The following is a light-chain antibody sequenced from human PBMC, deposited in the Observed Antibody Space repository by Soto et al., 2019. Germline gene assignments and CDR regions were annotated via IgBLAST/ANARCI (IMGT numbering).Light chain of an antibody. CDR3: NSYTSSSTYV. CDR1: SSDVGSYNY. J-gene: IGLJ1*01. CDR2: DVS. V-gene: IGLV2-14*03. Sequence: LTQPASVSGSPGQSIAISCTGTSSDVGSYNYVSWYQQHPGKAPKLMIYDVSNRPSGVSDRFSGSKSGNTASLTISGLQAEDEADYFCNSYTSSSTYVFGTGTXVTVL.